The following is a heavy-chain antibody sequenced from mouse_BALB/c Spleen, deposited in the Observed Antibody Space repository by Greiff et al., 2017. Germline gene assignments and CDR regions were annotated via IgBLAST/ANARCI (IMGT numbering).Heavy chain of an antibody. D-gene: IGHD1-2*01. Sequence: EVKLVESGPGLVKPSQSLSLTCTVTGYSITSDYAWNWIRQFPGNKLEWMGYMSYSGSTSYNPSLKSRISITRDTSKNQFFLQLNSVTTEDTASYYCARRAFITTATDYWGQGTTLTVSS. J-gene: IGHJ2*01. CDR1: GYSITSDYA. V-gene: IGHV3-2*02. CDR3: ARRAFITTATDY. CDR2: MSYSGST.